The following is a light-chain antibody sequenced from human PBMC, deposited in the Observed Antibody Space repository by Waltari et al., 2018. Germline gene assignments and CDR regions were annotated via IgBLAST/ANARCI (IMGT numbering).Light chain of an antibody. J-gene: IGKJ4*01. Sequence: AIQLTQSPYSLSASVGDTVTITYRASQGISSALAWYQQKPGKAPKLLIYDASSLASGVPSRFSGSGSGTDFTLTISSLQPEDFATYYCLQFNSYPLTFGGGTKVEIK. V-gene: IGKV1-13*02. CDR1: QGISSA. CDR3: LQFNSYPLT. CDR2: DAS.